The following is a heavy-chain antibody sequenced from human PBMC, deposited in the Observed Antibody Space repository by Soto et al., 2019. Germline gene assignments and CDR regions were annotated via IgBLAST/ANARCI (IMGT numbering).Heavy chain of an antibody. Sequence: SETLSLTCAVSGGSITSGGFSWSWIRQPPGEDLEWIGNIFHSGRTYYKPSLRSRVTISVDISKKSFSLTLTSVTAADTAVYYCARSNNWYRFDTWGQGALVTSPQ. CDR1: GGSITSGGFS. D-gene: IGHD6-13*01. V-gene: IGHV4-30-2*01. J-gene: IGHJ4*02. CDR2: IFHSGRT. CDR3: ARSNNWYRFDT.